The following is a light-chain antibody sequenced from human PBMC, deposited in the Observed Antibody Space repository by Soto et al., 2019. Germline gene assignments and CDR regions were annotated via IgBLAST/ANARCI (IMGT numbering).Light chain of an antibody. CDR3: CSYTTSNTLV. CDR1: SSDVGTYNW. Sequence: QSVLTQPASVSGSPGQSITISCTGTSSDVGTYNWVSWYQQHPGKAPKLMIYDVTTRPSGVSNRFSGSKSVNTASLTISGLQAEDEADYYCCSYTTSNTLVFGGGTKLTVL. CDR2: DVT. V-gene: IGLV2-14*01. J-gene: IGLJ2*01.